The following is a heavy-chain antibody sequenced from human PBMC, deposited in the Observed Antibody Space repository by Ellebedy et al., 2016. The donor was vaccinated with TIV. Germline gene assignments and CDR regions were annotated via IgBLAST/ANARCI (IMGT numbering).Heavy chain of an antibody. CDR1: GYTFTNYG. D-gene: IGHD1-26*01. J-gene: IGHJ4*02. CDR2: ISGYSGNT. Sequence: AASVKVSCKASGYTFTNYGINWVRQAPGQGLEWMGWISGYSGNTNYAQKLQGRVTMTTDTSTSTAYMELRSLRSDDAAVYYCARQVGAPALDFWGQGTLVTVSS. V-gene: IGHV1-18*04. CDR3: ARQVGAPALDF.